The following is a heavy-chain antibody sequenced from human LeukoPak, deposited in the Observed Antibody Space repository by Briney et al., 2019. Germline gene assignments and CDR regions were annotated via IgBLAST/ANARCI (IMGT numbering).Heavy chain of an antibody. D-gene: IGHD2-2*01. V-gene: IGHV3-48*01. Sequence: GGSLRLSCAASGFTFSSYSMNWVRQAPGKGLEWVSYISSSSAIYYADSVKGRSTISRDNAKNSLYLQMNSLRAEDTAVYYCVGYCSTTSCYGVDYWGQGTLVTVSS. CDR1: GFTFSSYS. J-gene: IGHJ4*02. CDR3: VGYCSTTSCYGVDY. CDR2: ISSSSAI.